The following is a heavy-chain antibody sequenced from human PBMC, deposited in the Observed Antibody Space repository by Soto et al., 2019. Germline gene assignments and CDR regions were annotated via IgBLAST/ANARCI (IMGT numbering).Heavy chain of an antibody. CDR1: VYSVASYW. D-gene: IGHD5-18*01. CDR3: ARRYTGYDF. CDR2: IDPTDSST. V-gene: IGHV5-10-1*01. J-gene: IGHJ4*02. Sequence: ESLTLSCKASVYSVASYWISWVRQVPGKGLEWMANIDPTDSSTNYSPSFQGHVTISADKSITTAYLQWSSLRASDTAIYYCARRYTGYDFWGQGTLVTVSS.